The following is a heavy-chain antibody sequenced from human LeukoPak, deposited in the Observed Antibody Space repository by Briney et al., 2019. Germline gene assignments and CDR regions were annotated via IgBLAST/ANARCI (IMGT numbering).Heavy chain of an antibody. D-gene: IGHD2-21*02. V-gene: IGHV3-30*03. CDR1: GFTFSTSA. J-gene: IGHJ4*02. Sequence: GGSLRLSCAASGFTFSTSAMHWVRQAPGKGLEWVAVISYDGSNRYYADSVKGRFTISRDNSKNTLYLQMNSLRAEDTAVYYCARDISYCGGDCAPYYFDYWGQGTLVTVSS. CDR2: ISYDGSNR. CDR3: ARDISYCGGDCAPYYFDY.